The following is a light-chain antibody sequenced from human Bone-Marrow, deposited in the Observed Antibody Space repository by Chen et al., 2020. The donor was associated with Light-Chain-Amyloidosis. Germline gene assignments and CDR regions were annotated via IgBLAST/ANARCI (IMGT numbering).Light chain of an antibody. Sequence: SCVLTHPSSVSVAPGQTATIACGGNNIGPTSVHWYQQTPGQAPLLVVYDDSDRPSGIPQRLSGSNSGNTATLTISRVEAGDEADYYCQVWDRSSDRPVFGGGTKLTVL. V-gene: IGLV3-21*02. CDR2: DDS. CDR3: QVWDRSSDRPV. CDR1: NIGPTS. J-gene: IGLJ3*02.